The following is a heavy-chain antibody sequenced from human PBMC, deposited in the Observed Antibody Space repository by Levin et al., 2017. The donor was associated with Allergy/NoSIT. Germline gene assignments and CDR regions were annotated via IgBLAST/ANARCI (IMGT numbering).Heavy chain of an antibody. D-gene: IGHD3-10*01. CDR1: GFTVSNNY. CDR3: AREFLVGRGNDY. Sequence: GGSLRLSCAASGFTVSNNYMSWVRQAPGKGLEWVSVIYAGGGTYYADSVKGRFSISRDSSKNTLYLQMNSLTAEDTAVYYCAREFLVGRGNDYWGQGTLVTVSS. CDR2: IYAGGGT. J-gene: IGHJ4*02. V-gene: IGHV3-53*01.